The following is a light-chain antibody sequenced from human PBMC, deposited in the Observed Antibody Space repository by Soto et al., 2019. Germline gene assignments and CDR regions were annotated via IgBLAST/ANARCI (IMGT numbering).Light chain of an antibody. CDR3: HQRYNWPRVT. CDR1: QSVSSN. Sequence: EIVMTQSPATLSVSPWERATLSCRASQSVSSNLAWYQQKPGQAPRLLIYGASTRATGIPARFSGSGSGTDFTLTITSLEPEDFAVYFCHQRYNWPRVTFGQGTRLEIK. V-gene: IGKV3-15*01. J-gene: IGKJ5*01. CDR2: GAS.